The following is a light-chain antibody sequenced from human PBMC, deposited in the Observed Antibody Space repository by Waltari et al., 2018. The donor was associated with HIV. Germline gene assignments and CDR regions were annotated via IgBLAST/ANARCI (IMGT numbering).Light chain of an antibody. V-gene: IGLV1-44*01. CDR1: NSNIGRNA. Sequence: QSVLTQPPSESGTPGQRVSISCSGSNSNIGRNAVNWYQQLPGTAPKLLIFGDNQRPSGVPERFSGSKSGTSASLAISGLQSEDEADYYCAAWYDSLNVLWVFGGGTKLTVL. CDR3: AAWYDSLNVLWV. J-gene: IGLJ3*02. CDR2: GDN.